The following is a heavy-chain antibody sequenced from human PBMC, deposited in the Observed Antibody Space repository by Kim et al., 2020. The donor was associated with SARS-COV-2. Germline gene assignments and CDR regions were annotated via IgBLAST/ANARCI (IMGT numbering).Heavy chain of an antibody. Sequence: GGSLRLSCAASGFTFSSYSMNWVRQAPGKGLEWVSYISSSSSTIYYADSVKGRFTISRDNAKNSLYLQMNSLRAEDTAVYYCARVPLAVAGHFDYWGQGTLVTVSS. CDR3: ARVPLAVAGHFDY. CDR2: ISSSSSTI. CDR1: GFTFSSYS. D-gene: IGHD6-19*01. J-gene: IGHJ4*02. V-gene: IGHV3-48*01.